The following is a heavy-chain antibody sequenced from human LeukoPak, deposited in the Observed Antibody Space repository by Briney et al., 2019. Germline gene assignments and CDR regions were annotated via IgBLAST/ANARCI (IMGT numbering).Heavy chain of an antibody. V-gene: IGHV1-18*01. D-gene: IGHD3-10*01. CDR3: ARDLSVGSGICNY. J-gene: IGHJ4*02. CDR1: GYTFTSYG. Sequence: ASVKVSCKASGYTFTSYGIIWVRQAPGQGLEWMGCISAYNANTNYAQEVQGRVTMTTDTSTSTAYMELRSLRSDDTAVYYCARDLSVGSGICNYWGQGTLVTVSS. CDR2: ISAYNANT.